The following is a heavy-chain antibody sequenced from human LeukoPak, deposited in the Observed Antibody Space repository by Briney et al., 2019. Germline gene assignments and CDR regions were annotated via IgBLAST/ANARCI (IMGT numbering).Heavy chain of an antibody. CDR2: INHNGNVN. CDR3: ARGGGLDV. V-gene: IGHV3-7*03. J-gene: IGHJ6*02. Sequence: GGSLRLSCAASGFSFSNAWMNWVRQAPGKGLEWVASINHNGNVNYYVDSVKGRFTISRDNAKNSLYPQMSNLRAEDTAVYFCARGGGLDVWGQGATVTVSS. CDR1: GFSFSNAW. D-gene: IGHD5-12*01.